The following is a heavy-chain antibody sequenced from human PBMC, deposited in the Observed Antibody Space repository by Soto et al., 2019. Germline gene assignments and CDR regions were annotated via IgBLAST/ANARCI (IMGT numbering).Heavy chain of an antibody. Sequence: PGGSLRLSCAASGFTFSSYAMHWVRQAPGKGLEWVAVISYDGSNKYYADSVKGRFTISRDNSKNTLYLQMNSLRAEDTAVYYCARDLEDSSSSDYYYGMDVWGQGTTVTVSS. CDR2: ISYDGSNK. CDR3: ARDLEDSSSSDYYYGMDV. V-gene: IGHV3-30-3*01. CDR1: GFTFSSYA. J-gene: IGHJ6*02. D-gene: IGHD6-6*01.